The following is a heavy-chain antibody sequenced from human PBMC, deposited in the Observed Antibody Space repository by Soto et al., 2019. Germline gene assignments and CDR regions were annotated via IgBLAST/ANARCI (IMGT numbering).Heavy chain of an antibody. CDR1: GGSISSGGYY. V-gene: IGHV4-31*03. J-gene: IGHJ4*02. D-gene: IGHD3-16*01. CDR2: IYYSGST. CDR3: ARVAPLGVYFDY. Sequence: PSETLSLTCTVSGGSISSGGYYWSWIRQHPGKGLEWIGYIYYSGSTYYNPSLKSRVTISVDTSKNQFSLKLISVTAADTAVYYCARVAPLGVYFDYWGQGTLVTVSS.